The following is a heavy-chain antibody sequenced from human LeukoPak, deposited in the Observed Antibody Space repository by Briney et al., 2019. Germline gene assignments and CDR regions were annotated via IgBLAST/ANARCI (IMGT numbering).Heavy chain of an antibody. J-gene: IGHJ4*02. Sequence: GGSLRLSCAASGFTFSSYAMSWVRQAPGKGLEWVSVIYSGGSTYYADSVKGRFTISRDNSKNTLYLQMNSLRAEDTAVYYCARGIVGENYFDYWGQGTLVTVSS. CDR3: ARGIVGENYFDY. V-gene: IGHV3-66*01. D-gene: IGHD1-26*01. CDR1: GFTFSSYA. CDR2: IYSGGST.